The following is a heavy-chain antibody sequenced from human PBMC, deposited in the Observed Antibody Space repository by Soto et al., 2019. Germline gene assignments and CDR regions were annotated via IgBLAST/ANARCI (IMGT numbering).Heavy chain of an antibody. Sequence: ASVKVSCKASGYTFTSYYIHWVRQAPGQGLEWMGVINPSGGSTRYAQKFQGRVTMTRDTSTSTVYMELSSVRSEDTAVYYCARDQGDSSGYYPPAFDIWGQGTMVTVSS. V-gene: IGHV1-46*01. D-gene: IGHD3-22*01. CDR1: GYTFTSYY. CDR2: INPSGGST. CDR3: ARDQGDSSGYYPPAFDI. J-gene: IGHJ3*02.